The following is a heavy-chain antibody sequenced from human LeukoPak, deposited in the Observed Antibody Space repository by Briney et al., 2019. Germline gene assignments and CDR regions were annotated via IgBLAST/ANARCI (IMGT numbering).Heavy chain of an antibody. J-gene: IGHJ4*02. CDR3: AKGYGLSIGEPFDY. Sequence: GGSLRLSCATSRFTFSSYTLSWVRQAPGKGLEWVSAISGSGDSTYYADSVKGRFTISRDNSKNTLYLQMNSLRAEDTAIYYCAKGYGLSIGEPFDYWGQGTLVTVSS. CDR2: ISGSGDST. D-gene: IGHD3-16*01. V-gene: IGHV3-23*01. CDR1: RFTFSSYT.